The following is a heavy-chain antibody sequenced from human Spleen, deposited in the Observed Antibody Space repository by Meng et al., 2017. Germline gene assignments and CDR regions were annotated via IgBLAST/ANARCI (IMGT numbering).Heavy chain of an antibody. V-gene: IGHV3-23*01. D-gene: IGHD3-16*01. CDR3: VTSPGDAFDI. J-gene: IGHJ3*02. Sequence: GESLKISCAASGFNFNYYAMSWVRQAPGKGLEWVSTISGSGGSTYYADSVKGRFTISRDNSKNTLYLQMNSLRAEDTAVYYCVTSPGDAFDIWGQGTMVTVSS. CDR2: ISGSGGST. CDR1: GFNFNYYA.